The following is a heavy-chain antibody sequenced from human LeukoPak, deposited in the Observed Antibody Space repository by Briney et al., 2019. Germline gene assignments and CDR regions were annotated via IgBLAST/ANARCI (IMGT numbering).Heavy chain of an antibody. Sequence: PGGSLRLSCAASGFTFSFYSMNWVRQAPGKGLEWVSIIYSGGDTHHSDSVKGRFTISRDNYENTLYLQMKSLRADDTAVYYCARGCYYERSGSCPFDYWGQGTLVTVSS. CDR2: IYSGGDT. V-gene: IGHV3-53*01. CDR1: GFTFSFYS. CDR3: ARGCYYERSGSCPFDY. D-gene: IGHD3-22*01. J-gene: IGHJ4*02.